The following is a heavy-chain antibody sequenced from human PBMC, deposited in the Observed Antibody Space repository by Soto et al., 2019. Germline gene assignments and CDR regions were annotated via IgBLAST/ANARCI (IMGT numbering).Heavy chain of an antibody. CDR3: ARGTYYFYMDV. Sequence: PSETLSLTCPFSACYIGSGFYYWSWIRQHPGKGLEWIGYIYSRGNTYYNPSLKSRVTISLDTSDNQFSLTLSSVTAADTAVYYCARGTYYFYMDVWGKGTTVTVSS. CDR1: ACYIGSGFYY. CDR2: IYSRGNT. J-gene: IGHJ6*03. V-gene: IGHV4-31*03.